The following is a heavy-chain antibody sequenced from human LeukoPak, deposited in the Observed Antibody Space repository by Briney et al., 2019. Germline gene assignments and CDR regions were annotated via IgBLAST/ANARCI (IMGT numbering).Heavy chain of an antibody. CDR1: GFTFDEYG. Sequence: GGSLRLSCAASGFTFDEYGMSWVRQAPGKGLEWVSGINWNGGSTGYADSVKGRFTISRDNAKNSLYLQMNSLRAEDTALYYCARVPDYGEYGDAFDIWGQGTMVTVSS. V-gene: IGHV3-20*04. J-gene: IGHJ3*02. CDR2: INWNGGST. D-gene: IGHD4-17*01. CDR3: ARVPDYGEYGDAFDI.